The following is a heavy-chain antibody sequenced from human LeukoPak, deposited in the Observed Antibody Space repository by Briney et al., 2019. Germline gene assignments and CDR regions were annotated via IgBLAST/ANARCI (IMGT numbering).Heavy chain of an antibody. D-gene: IGHD2-15*01. J-gene: IGHJ4*02. CDR1: GFTGSNNY. CDR3: AKQDGHFDY. CDR2: IHSSGAT. Sequence: GGSLRLSCAASGFTGSNNYVSWVRQAPGMGLEWVSAIHSSGATCYADSVKGRFTISRDTSKNTLYLQISSLRAEDTAVYYCAKQDGHFDYWGQGTLVTVSS. V-gene: IGHV3-53*01.